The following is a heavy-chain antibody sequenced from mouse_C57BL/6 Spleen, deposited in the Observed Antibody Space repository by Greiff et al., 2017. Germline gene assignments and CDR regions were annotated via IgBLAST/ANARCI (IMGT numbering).Heavy chain of an antibody. J-gene: IGHJ3*01. V-gene: IGHV1-81*01. CDR2: IYPRSGNT. D-gene: IGHD4-1*01. CDR1: GYTFTSYG. Sequence: QVQLKESGAELARPGASVKLSCKASGYTFTSYGISWVKQRTGQGLEWIGEIYPRSGNTYYNEKFKGKDTLTADKSASTSYMELRSLTSEDSAVYFCSRQGTNWEEFAYWGQGTLVTVSA. CDR3: SRQGTNWEEFAY.